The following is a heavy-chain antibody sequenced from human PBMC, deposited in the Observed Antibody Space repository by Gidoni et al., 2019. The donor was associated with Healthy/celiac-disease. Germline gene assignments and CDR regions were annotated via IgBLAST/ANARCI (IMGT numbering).Heavy chain of an antibody. CDR3: AKDFSGSYAFVDY. D-gene: IGHD1-26*01. V-gene: IGHV3-9*01. CDR2: ISWNSGSI. J-gene: IGHJ4*02. Sequence: EVQLVESGGGLVQPGRSLRLSCAASGFTFDDYAMHWVRQAPGKGLEWVSGISWNSGSIGYADSVKGRFTISRDNAKNSLYLQMNSLRAEDTALYYCAKDFSGSYAFVDYWGQGTLVTVSS. CDR1: GFTFDDYA.